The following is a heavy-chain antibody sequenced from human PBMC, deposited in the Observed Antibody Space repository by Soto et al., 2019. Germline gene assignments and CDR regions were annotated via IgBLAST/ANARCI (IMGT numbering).Heavy chain of an antibody. CDR1: GGTFSSYA. J-gene: IGHJ6*02. V-gene: IGHV1-69*01. CDR2: IIPIFGTA. Sequence: QVQLVQSGAEVTKPGSSVKVSCKASGGTFSSYAISWVRQAPGQGLEWMGGIIPIFGTANYAQKFQGRVTITADEYTSTADMELSSLRSEDTAVYYCARDHQYNWNPYYYYGMDVWGQGTTVTVSS. D-gene: IGHD1-20*01. CDR3: ARDHQYNWNPYYYYGMDV.